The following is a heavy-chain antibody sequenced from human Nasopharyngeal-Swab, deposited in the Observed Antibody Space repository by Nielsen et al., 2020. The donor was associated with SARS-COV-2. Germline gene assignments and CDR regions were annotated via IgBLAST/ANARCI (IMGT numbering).Heavy chain of an antibody. CDR1: GFSFDDYT. CDR3: AKTMVRGDFYYFLDV. Sequence: ALRLSWVASGFSFDDYTMHWVRQAPGRGLEWVSGISWKSGNMGYADSVKGRFTISRDNAKNSVYLQMNSLRPEDTALYYCAKTMVRGDFYYFLDVWGKGTTVTVSS. V-gene: IGHV3-9*01. J-gene: IGHJ6*03. CDR2: ISWKSGNM. D-gene: IGHD3-10*01.